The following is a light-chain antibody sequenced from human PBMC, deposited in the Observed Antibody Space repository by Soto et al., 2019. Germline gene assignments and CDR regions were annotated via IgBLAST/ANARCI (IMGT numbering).Light chain of an antibody. Sequence: QSVLTQPASVSDSPGQSITISCTGTSSDVGGSNFVSWYQQHPGKPPKLIIYDVANRPSGVSNRFSGSKSASTASLIISRVQTEEDADYYCVSYTSSTAYVFXTGTTLTVL. V-gene: IGLV2-14*03. CDR2: DVA. CDR1: SSDVGGSNF. J-gene: IGLJ1*01. CDR3: VSYTSSTAYV.